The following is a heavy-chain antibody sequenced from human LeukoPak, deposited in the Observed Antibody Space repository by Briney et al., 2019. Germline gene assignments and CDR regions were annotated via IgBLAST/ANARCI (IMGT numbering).Heavy chain of an antibody. J-gene: IGHJ2*01. CDR1: GFTFGTYW. Sequence: GGSLRLSCAASGFTFGTYWMNWVRQAPGKGLEWVANIKQDGSEKYYVDSVKGRFTLSRDSAKNSLYLQMNSLRAEDTAVYYCARAEWSNWYFDLWGRGTLVTVSS. CDR3: ARAEWSNWYFDL. D-gene: IGHD3-3*01. V-gene: IGHV3-7*03. CDR2: IKQDGSEK.